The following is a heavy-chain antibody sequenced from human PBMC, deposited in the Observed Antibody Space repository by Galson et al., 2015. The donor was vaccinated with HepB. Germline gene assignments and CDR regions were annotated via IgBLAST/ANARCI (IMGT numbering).Heavy chain of an antibody. CDR3: ARGQVITIFGVPKTYYFDY. J-gene: IGHJ4*02. Sequence: SVKVSCKASGYTFTGYYMHWVRQAPGQGLEWMGWINPNSGGTNYAQKFQGGVTMTRDTSISTAYMELSRLRSDDTAVYYCARGQVITIFGVPKTYYFDYWGQGTLVTVSS. CDR2: INPNSGGT. D-gene: IGHD3-3*01. CDR1: GYTFTGYY. V-gene: IGHV1-2*02.